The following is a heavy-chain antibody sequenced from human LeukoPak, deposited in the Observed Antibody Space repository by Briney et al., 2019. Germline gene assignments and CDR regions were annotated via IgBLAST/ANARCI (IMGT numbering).Heavy chain of an antibody. CDR1: GGSISSGSYY. V-gene: IGHV4-61*02. CDR2: IYTSGST. Sequence: PSETLSLTCTVSGGSISSGSYYWSWIRQPAGKGLEWIGRIYTSGSTNYNPSLKSRVTISVDTSKNQFSLKLSSVTAADTAVYYCAREWDLDWLGYYGMDVWGQGTTVTVSS. CDR3: AREWDLDWLGYYGMDV. D-gene: IGHD3-9*01. J-gene: IGHJ6*02.